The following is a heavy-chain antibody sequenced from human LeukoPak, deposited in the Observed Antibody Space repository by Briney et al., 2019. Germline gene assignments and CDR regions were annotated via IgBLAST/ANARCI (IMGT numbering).Heavy chain of an antibody. D-gene: IGHD1-26*01. CDR3: AKTTGGSYKGFFDY. CDR2: ISVGSGGST. Sequence: GGSLRLSCAASGFTFSTYAMSWVRRAPGKGLEWISSISVGSGGSTNYADSVQGRFTISRDNSKNTLNLQMNSLRAEDTAVYYCAKTTGGSYKGFFDYWGQGTLVTVSS. CDR1: GFTFSTYA. V-gene: IGHV3-23*01. J-gene: IGHJ4*02.